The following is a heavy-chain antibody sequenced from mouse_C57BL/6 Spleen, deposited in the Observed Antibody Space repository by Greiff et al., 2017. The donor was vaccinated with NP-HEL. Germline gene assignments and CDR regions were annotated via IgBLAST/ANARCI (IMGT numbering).Heavy chain of an antibody. CDR3: AKHGAYSSGYVHFDY. Sequence: EVKLVESGGDLVKPGGSLKLSCAASGFTFSSYGMSWVRQTPDKRLEWVATISSGGSYTYYPDSVKGRFTISRDNAKKPLYLQLSSLKSADTAMYYSAKHGAYSSGYVHFDYWGQGTTLTVSS. CDR2: ISSGGSYT. V-gene: IGHV5-6*02. D-gene: IGHD3-2*02. J-gene: IGHJ2*01. CDR1: GFTFSSYG.